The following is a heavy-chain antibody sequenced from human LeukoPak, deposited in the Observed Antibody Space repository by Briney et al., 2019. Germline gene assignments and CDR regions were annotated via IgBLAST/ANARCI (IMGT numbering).Heavy chain of an antibody. Sequence: ASVKVSCKASGYTFTCYYMHWVRQAPGQGLEWMGWINPNSGGTNYAQKFQGRVTITADKSTSTAYMELSSLRSEDTAVYYCARIWVRDFGVVTVTHYYGMDVWGQGTTVTVSS. CDR2: INPNSGGT. V-gene: IGHV1-2*02. J-gene: IGHJ6*02. CDR3: ARIWVRDFGVVTVTHYYGMDV. D-gene: IGHD3-3*01. CDR1: GYTFTCYY.